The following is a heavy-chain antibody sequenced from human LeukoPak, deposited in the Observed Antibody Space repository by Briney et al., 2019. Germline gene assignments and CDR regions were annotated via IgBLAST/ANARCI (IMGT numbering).Heavy chain of an antibody. CDR1: GFTFSDYY. J-gene: IGHJ4*02. CDR3: ARWRGHGWRVNDN. Sequence: GGSLRLSCTASGFTFSDYYMSWIRQAPGKGLEWVSYISNSDSLTYYAESVKGRFTISRDNANTSLYLQMNSLRVEDTAVYCCARWRGHGWRVNDNWGQGTLVTVSS. D-gene: IGHD6-19*01. V-gene: IGHV3-11*04. CDR2: ISNSDSLT.